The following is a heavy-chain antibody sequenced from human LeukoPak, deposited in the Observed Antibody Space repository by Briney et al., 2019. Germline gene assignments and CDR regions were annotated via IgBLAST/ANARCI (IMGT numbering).Heavy chain of an antibody. D-gene: IGHD3-9*01. Sequence: PGGSLRLSCAASGFTFSSYWMSWVRQAPGKGLEWVATTKNDGSEKNYVDSVKGRFTISRDNAKNSLYLQMSGLRAEDTAVYFCATADWFSFDFWGQGTLVTVSS. CDR2: TKNDGSEK. CDR3: ATADWFSFDF. J-gene: IGHJ4*02. V-gene: IGHV3-7*04. CDR1: GFTFSSYW.